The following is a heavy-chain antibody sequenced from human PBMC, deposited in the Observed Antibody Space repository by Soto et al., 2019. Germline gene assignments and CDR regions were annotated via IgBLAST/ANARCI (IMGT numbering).Heavy chain of an antibody. Sequence: EVQLVESGGGLVQPGGSLKLSCVASGFTFSGSAIHWVRQASGKGLEWIGRIRSKANSYATAYHESVKGRFTISRDDSKNTAHLQMNSLKTEDTAVYYCTRHTVDYWGQGTLVTVSS. CDR3: TRHTVDY. CDR2: IRSKANSYAT. J-gene: IGHJ4*02. CDR1: GFTFSGSA. V-gene: IGHV3-73*02. D-gene: IGHD4-4*01.